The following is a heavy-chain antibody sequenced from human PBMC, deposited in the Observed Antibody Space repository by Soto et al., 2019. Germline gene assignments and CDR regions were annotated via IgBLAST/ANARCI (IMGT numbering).Heavy chain of an antibody. V-gene: IGHV3-74*01. Sequence: EVQLVESGGGLVQPGGSLRLSCAASGFTFSTYCMHWVRQAPGQGLVWVSRINSDGSSTSYADSVKGRFTISRDNAKNTLYLQMSSLRAEDTAVYYCTRGGIQLWGSYWGQGTLVTVSS. J-gene: IGHJ4*02. CDR2: INSDGSST. CDR3: TRGGIQLWGSY. CDR1: GFTFSTYC. D-gene: IGHD5-18*01.